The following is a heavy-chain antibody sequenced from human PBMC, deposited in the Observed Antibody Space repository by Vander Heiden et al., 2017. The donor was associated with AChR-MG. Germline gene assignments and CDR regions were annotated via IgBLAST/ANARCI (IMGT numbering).Heavy chain of an antibody. J-gene: IGHJ6*02. Sequence: VQLQESGPGLVKPSQTLSLTCTVSGGAISSGGYYWSWIRQHPGKGLEWIGYIYYSGSTYYNPSLKSRVTISVDTSKNQFSLKLSSVTAADTAVYYCARDTHVPVPAAPTYGMDVWGQGTTVTVSS. CDR1: GGAISSGGYY. D-gene: IGHD2-2*01. CDR3: ARDTHVPVPAAPTYGMDV. CDR2: IYYSGST. V-gene: IGHV4-31*03.